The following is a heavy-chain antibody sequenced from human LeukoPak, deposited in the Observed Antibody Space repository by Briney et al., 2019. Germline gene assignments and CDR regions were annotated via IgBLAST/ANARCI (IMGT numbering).Heavy chain of an antibody. CDR1: GFTVSINS. CDR3: ARDQGEATDS. V-gene: IGHV3-66*01. CDR2: IYSGGST. J-gene: IGHJ4*02. D-gene: IGHD1-26*01. Sequence: GGSLRLSCAASGFTVSINSMTWVRQAPGKGLEWVSVIYSGGSTYYADSVKGRFTISRDNSKNTAYLQMTSLRAEDTAVYYCARDQGEATDSWGQGTLVTVSS.